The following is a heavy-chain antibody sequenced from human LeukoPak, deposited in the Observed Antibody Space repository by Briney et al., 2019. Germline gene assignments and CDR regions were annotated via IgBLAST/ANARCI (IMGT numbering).Heavy chain of an antibody. J-gene: IGHJ4*02. CDR3: ARHSPYSSGWLYYFDY. V-gene: IGHV4-39*01. D-gene: IGHD6-19*01. CDR2: ICYSGST. CDR1: GGSISSSSYY. Sequence: SETLSLTCTVSGGSISSSSYYWGWIRQPPGKGLEWIGSICYSGSTYYNPSLKSRVTISVDTSKNQFSLKLSSVTAADTAVYYCARHSPYSSGWLYYFDYWGQGTLVTVSS.